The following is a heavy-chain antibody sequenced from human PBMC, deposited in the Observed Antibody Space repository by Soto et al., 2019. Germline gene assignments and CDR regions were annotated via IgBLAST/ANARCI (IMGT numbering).Heavy chain of an antibody. D-gene: IGHD6-13*01. CDR3: ARHQSHSSSYVDP. CDR1: GVSISSGDYY. CDR2: IYYSGNT. J-gene: IGHJ5*02. Sequence: PSETLSLTCTVSGVSISSGDYYWSWIRQTPGKGLEWIGYIYYSGNTYYNPSLKSRVTISVDTSKNQFSLKLSSVTAADTAVYYCARHQSHSSSYVDPWGQGTLVTVSS. V-gene: IGHV4-39*01.